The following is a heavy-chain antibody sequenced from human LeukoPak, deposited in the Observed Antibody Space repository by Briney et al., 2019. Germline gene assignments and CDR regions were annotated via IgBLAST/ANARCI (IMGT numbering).Heavy chain of an antibody. D-gene: IGHD3-10*02. J-gene: IGHJ6*04. CDR3: VELGITMIGGV. CDR1: GFTFSSYG. V-gene: IGHV3-23*01. Sequence: GGTLRLSCAASGFTFSSYGMSWVRQAPGKGLEWVSAVSGSGGRTFYADSVQGRFTISRDNAKNSLYLQMNSLRAEDTAVYYCVELGITMIGGVWGKGTTVTISS. CDR2: VSGSGGRT.